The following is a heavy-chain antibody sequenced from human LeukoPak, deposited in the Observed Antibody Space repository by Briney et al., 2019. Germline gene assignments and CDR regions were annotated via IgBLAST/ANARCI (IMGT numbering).Heavy chain of an antibody. CDR3: ARPHCGGGTCYDY. CDR2: IDPAGSGQ. V-gene: IGHV3-7*03. CDR1: GFTIRSNW. J-gene: IGHJ4*02. D-gene: IGHD2-15*01. Sequence: PGGSLRLSCAASGFTIRSNWMSWLRQAPGKGLEWVTNIDPAGSGQYYVDSVKGRFTISRDNAKNSLYLQMNSLRAEDTAVYYCARPHCGGGTCYDYWGQGTLVTVS.